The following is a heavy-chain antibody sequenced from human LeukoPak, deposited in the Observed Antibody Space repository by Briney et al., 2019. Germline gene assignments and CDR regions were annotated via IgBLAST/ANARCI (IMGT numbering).Heavy chain of an antibody. J-gene: IGHJ5*02. D-gene: IGHD5-24*01. CDR2: IYYSGST. CDR3: ARGRDGYNYFPRNWFDP. V-gene: IGHV4-39*07. Sequence: SETLSLTCTVSGGSISSSSYYWGWIRQPPGKGLEWIGSIYYSGSTNYNPSLKSRVTISVDTSKNQFSLKLSSVTAADTAVYYCARGRDGYNYFPRNWFDPWGQGTLVTVSS. CDR1: GGSISSSSYY.